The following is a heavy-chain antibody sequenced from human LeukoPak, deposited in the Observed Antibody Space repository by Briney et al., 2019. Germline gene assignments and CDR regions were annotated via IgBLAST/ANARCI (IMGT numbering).Heavy chain of an antibody. V-gene: IGHV3-23*01. CDR1: GFTFSSYA. J-gene: IGHJ3*02. D-gene: IGHD3-9*01. CDR3: AKDRGPYFIASTDI. CDR2: ISGSGGST. Sequence: PGGSLRLSCAASGFTFSSYAMSWVRQAPGKGLEWVSAISGSGGSTYHAGSVKGRFTISRDNSKNTLYLQMNSLRAEDTAVYYCAKDRGPYFIASTDIWGQGTMVTVSS.